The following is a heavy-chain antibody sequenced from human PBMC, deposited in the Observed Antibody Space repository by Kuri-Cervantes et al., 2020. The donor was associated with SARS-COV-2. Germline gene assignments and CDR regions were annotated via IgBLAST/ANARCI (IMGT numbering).Heavy chain of an antibody. CDR1: GFTFSSYA. CDR2: ISYDGSNK. V-gene: IGHV3-30*07. J-gene: IGHJ6*02. CDR3: AKDLNYDFWSGYSPLYYYGMDV. Sequence: GESLKISCAASGFTFSSYAMHRVRQAPGKGLEWVAVISYDGSNKYYADSVKGRFTISRDNSKNTLYLQMNSLRAEDTAVYYCAKDLNYDFWSGYSPLYYYGMDVWGQGTTVTVSS. D-gene: IGHD3-3*01.